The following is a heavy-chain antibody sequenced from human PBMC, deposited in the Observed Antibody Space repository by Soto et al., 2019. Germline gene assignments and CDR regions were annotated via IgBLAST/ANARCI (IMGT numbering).Heavy chain of an antibody. CDR3: ARADILVVSGMDV. CDR2: INPNSGGT. D-gene: IGHD2-2*01. V-gene: IGHV1-2*04. Sequence: GASVKVSCKASGYTFTGYYMHWVRQAPGQGLEWMGWINPNSGGTNYAQKFQGWVTMTRDTSISTAYMELSRLRSDDTAVYYCARADILVVSGMDVWGQGTTVNVSS. J-gene: IGHJ6*02. CDR1: GYTFTGYY.